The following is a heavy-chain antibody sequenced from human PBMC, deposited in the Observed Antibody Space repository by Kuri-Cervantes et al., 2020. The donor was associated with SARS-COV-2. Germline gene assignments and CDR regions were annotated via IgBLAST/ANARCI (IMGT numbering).Heavy chain of an antibody. CDR3: ARVTRGDYYYYYYMDV. CDR2: IYYSGST. D-gene: IGHD2-15*01. CDR1: GGSFSGYY. Sequence: ESLKISCAVYGGSFSGYYWSWIRQPPGKGLEWIGYIYYSGSTNYNPSLKSRVTISVDTSKNQFSLKLSSVTAADTAVYYCARVTRGDYYYYYYMDVWGKGTTVTVSS. J-gene: IGHJ6*03. V-gene: IGHV4-59*01.